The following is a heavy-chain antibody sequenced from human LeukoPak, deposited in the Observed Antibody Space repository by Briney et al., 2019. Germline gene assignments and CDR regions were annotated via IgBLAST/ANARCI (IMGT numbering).Heavy chain of an antibody. Sequence: EGSLRLSCAASGFTFRSYAMRWVRQAPGKGLEWVSAISGSGGSTYYADSVKGRFTISRDNSKNTLYLQMNSLRAEDTAVYYCAKGPSYGDLDYWGQGTLVTVSS. CDR3: AKGPSYGDLDY. CDR1: GFTFRSYA. J-gene: IGHJ4*02. V-gene: IGHV3-23*01. CDR2: ISGSGGST. D-gene: IGHD4-17*01.